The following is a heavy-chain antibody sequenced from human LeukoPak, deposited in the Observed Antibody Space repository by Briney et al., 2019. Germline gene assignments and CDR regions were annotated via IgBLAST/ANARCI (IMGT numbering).Heavy chain of an antibody. Sequence: SQALSLTCTVSGDSISSGDYYWSWIRQPAGQGLEWIGRIYASGSTNYNPSLKSRVTISIDTSKNQFSLKLSSVTAADTAVFYCAREIIPTTDYNWFDPWGQGTLVTVSS. CDR2: IYASGST. V-gene: IGHV4-61*02. J-gene: IGHJ5*02. CDR1: GDSISSGDYY. CDR3: AREIIPTTDYNWFDP. D-gene: IGHD3-3*01.